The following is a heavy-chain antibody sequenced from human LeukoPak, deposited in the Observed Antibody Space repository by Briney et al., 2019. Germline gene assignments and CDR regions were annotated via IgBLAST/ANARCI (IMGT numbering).Heavy chain of an antibody. CDR2: ISWDGGST. J-gene: IGHJ6*02. CDR1: GFTFDDYT. CDR3: AKDFLALYYYYGMDV. Sequence: GGSLRLSCAASGFTFDDYTMHWVRQAPGKGLEWVSLISWDGGSTYYADSVKGRFTISRDNSKNSLYLQMNSLRTEDTALYYCAKDFLALYYYYGMDVWGQGTTVTVS. V-gene: IGHV3-43*01.